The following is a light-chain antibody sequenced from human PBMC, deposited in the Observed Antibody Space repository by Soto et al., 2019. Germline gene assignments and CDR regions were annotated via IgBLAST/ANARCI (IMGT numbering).Light chain of an antibody. Sequence: QSALTQPPSVSGAPGQRVTISCTGSSSNIGAGHDVHWYQQLPGTAPKLLIYGNSNRPSGVPDRFSGSKSGTSGSLPVTGVRAEGEADYYCPSYDSSLGGWVFGGGTELTVL. CDR2: GNS. CDR3: PSYDSSLGGWV. J-gene: IGLJ3*02. V-gene: IGLV1-40*01. CDR1: SSNIGAGHD.